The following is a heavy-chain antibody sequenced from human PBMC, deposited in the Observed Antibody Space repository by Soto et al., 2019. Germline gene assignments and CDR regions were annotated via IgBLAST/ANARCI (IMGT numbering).Heavy chain of an antibody. J-gene: IGHJ5*02. D-gene: IGHD5-18*01. CDR2: IFYSGST. Sequence: SETLSLTCTVSGGSISSGDYYWSWIRQPPGRGLEWIGHIFYSGSTNYNPALKSRVTISVDTSKSQFSLKLSSVTAADTAVYYCAKDSGYNYGYFRWFDPWGQGALVTVSS. CDR1: GGSISSGDYY. CDR3: AKDSGYNYGYFRWFDP. V-gene: IGHV4-61*08.